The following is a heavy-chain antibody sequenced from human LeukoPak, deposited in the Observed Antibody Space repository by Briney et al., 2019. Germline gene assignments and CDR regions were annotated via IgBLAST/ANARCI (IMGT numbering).Heavy chain of an antibody. J-gene: IGHJ4*02. V-gene: IGHV1-69*01. Sequence: ASVKVSCKASGGTFSSYAISWVRQAPGQGLEWMGGIIPIFGTANYAQKFQGRVTITADESTSTAYMELNSLRAEDTAVYYCARAPYYGSGSYFDYWGQGTLVTVSS. CDR1: GGTFSSYA. CDR2: IIPIFGTA. D-gene: IGHD3-10*01. CDR3: ARAPYYGSGSYFDY.